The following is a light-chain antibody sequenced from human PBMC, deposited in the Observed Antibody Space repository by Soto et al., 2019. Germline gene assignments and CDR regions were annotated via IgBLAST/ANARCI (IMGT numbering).Light chain of an antibody. CDR2: EVT. J-gene: IGLJ1*01. V-gene: IGLV2-14*01. CDR1: SSDVGGYNY. CDR3: SSFTSRFTFV. Sequence: ALTQPASVSGSPGQSITISCTGTSSDVGGYNYVSWYQQHPGKAPKLMIYEVTNRPSGVSDRFSGSKSGNTASLTISGLQAEDEADYYCSSFTSRFTFVFGTGTKVTVL.